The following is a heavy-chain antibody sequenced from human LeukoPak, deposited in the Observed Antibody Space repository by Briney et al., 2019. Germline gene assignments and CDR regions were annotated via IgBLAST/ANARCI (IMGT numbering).Heavy chain of an antibody. J-gene: IGHJ4*02. CDR2: IYYSGST. CDR1: GGSIGSADYC. D-gene: IGHD2-21*02. Sequence: SQTLSLTCTVSGGSIGSADYCWSWIRQPPGKGLEWIGFIYYSGSTYYSPSLKSRVTISVDTSKNQFSLKLSSVTAADTAVYYCAGAGDNDHWGQGTLVTVSS. V-gene: IGHV4-30-4*01. CDR3: AGAGDNDH.